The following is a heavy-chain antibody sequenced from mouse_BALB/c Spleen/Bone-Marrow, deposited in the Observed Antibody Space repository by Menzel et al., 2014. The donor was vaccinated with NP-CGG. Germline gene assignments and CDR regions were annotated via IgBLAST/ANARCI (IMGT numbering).Heavy chain of an antibody. CDR2: ISSGGSYT. Sequence: EVKVEESGGDLVKPGGSLKLSCAASGFTFSSYGMSWVRQTSDKRLEWVANISSGGSYTYYPDSVKGRFTISRDNAKNTLYLQMSSLKSEDAAMYYCARGGLRRNIAYAMDYWSQGTSVTVSS. V-gene: IGHV5-6*02. J-gene: IGHJ4*01. D-gene: IGHD2-4*01. CDR3: ARGGLRRNIAYAMDY. CDR1: GFTFSSYG.